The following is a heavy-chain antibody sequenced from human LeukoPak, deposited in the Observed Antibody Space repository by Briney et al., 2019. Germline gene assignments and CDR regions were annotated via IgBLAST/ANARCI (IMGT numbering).Heavy chain of an antibody. CDR2: INWNGGHT. D-gene: IGHD1-1*01. V-gene: IGHV3-20*04. CDR3: ARIDRAGTTGYFDY. J-gene: IGHJ4*02. Sequence: GGSLRLSCAASGFTFDDYGMTWVRQGPGKGLGWVSGINWNGGHTAYEDSLKGRFTITRDNTNNSLCLYMISLRAEDTAFYYCARIDRAGTTGYFDYWGQGALVTVSS. CDR1: GFTFDDYG.